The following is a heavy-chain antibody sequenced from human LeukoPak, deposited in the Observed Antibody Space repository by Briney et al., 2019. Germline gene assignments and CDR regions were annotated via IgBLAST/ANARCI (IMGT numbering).Heavy chain of an antibody. CDR2: INDSGRA. Sequence: SETLSLTCTVSGGYISSYYWSWIRQPPGKGLEWLAEINDSGRANYNPSLMSRVTVSVDTSKNQFSLRLTSVTATDTAVYYCARRWNYGRNYYIDVWGKGATVSVSS. J-gene: IGHJ6*03. CDR1: GGYISSYY. D-gene: IGHD1-7*01. CDR3: ARRWNYGRNYYIDV. V-gene: IGHV4-59*12.